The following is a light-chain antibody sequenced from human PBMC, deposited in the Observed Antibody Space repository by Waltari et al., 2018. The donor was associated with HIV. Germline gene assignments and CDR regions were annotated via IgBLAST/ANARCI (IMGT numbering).Light chain of an antibody. CDR2: GNS. J-gene: IGLJ3*02. CDR3: QSYDSSLSNWV. CDR1: SSNIGAGYD. Sequence: QSVLTQPPSVSGAPGQRVTISCTGSSSNIGAGYDVQWYPQLPGTAPKLLIYGNSNRPSGVPYRFSGSKSGTSASLAITGLQPDDETDYYCQSYDSSLSNWVFGGGTKLTVL. V-gene: IGLV1-40*01.